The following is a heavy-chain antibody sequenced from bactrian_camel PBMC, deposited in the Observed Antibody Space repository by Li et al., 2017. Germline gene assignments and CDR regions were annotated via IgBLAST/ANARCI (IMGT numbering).Heavy chain of an antibody. Sequence: HVQLVESGGGSVQSGGSLRLACVASGFIYSSDHCVAWFRRAPGKEREAVASLTTGGTATVADSVKGRFTISRDNAKNTVYLQMNSLKPEDTAMYHCAARYGTKCPETVTGYRYGGFSYWGQGTQVTVS. CDR1: GFIYSSDH. CDR2: LTTGGTA. J-gene: IGHJ4*01. D-gene: IGHD5*01. CDR3: AARYGTKCPETVTGYRYGGFSY. V-gene: IGHV3S53*01.